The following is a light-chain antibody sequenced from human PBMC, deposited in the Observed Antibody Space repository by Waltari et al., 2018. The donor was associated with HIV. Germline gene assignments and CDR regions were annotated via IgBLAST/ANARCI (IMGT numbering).Light chain of an antibody. CDR3: MPATHWPHT. J-gene: IGKJ2*01. Sequence: VVMHQSPGHPAVTLGQSASLSCRSTQSLLYIAGHTYLTWFHQRPGQSPRRLFFKVSNRDSGVPPRFSASGSGTDFTLRISRVEAEDVGTYYCMPATHWPHTSGQGTKLEIQ. CDR2: KVS. V-gene: IGKV2-30*01. CDR1: QSLLYIAGHTY.